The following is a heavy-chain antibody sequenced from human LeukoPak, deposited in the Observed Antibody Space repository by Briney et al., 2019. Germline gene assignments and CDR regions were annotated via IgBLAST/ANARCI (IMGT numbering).Heavy chain of an antibody. CDR1: GFNFSSYA. CDR3: AKGVGITMIVVAVDY. D-gene: IGHD3-22*01. Sequence: GGSLRLSCAASGFNFSSYAVSWVRQAPGKGLEWVSAISGSGGSTYYADSVKGRFTISRDNSKNTLYLQMNSLRAEDTAVYYCAKGVGITMIVVAVDYWGQGTLVTVSS. J-gene: IGHJ4*02. CDR2: ISGSGGST. V-gene: IGHV3-23*01.